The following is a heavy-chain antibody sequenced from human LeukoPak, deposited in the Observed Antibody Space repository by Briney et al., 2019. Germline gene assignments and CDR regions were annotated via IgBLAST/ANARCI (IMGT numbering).Heavy chain of an antibody. V-gene: IGHV4-34*01. CDR3: ASVPAAMLYYYYYYMDV. Sequence: SETLSLTCAVYGGSFGGYYWSWIRQPPGKGLEWIGEINHSGSTNYNPSLKSRVTISVDTSKNQFSLKLSSVTAADTAVYYCASVPAAMLYYYYYYMDVWGRGTTVTVSS. J-gene: IGHJ6*03. CDR1: GGSFGGYY. CDR2: INHSGST. D-gene: IGHD2-2*01.